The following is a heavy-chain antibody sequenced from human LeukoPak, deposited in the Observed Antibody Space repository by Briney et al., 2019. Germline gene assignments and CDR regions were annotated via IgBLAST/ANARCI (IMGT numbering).Heavy chain of an antibody. CDR3: ARAAWIQLAPGPMDV. D-gene: IGHD5-18*01. CDR1: GGSISSHY. V-gene: IGHV4-59*11. Sequence: PSETLSLTCTVSGGSISSHYWSWIRQPPGKGLEWIGYIYYSGSTNYNPSLKSRCTISVDTSKNQFSLKLSSVTAADTAVYYCARAAWIQLAPGPMDVWGKGTTVTVSS. CDR2: IYYSGST. J-gene: IGHJ6*03.